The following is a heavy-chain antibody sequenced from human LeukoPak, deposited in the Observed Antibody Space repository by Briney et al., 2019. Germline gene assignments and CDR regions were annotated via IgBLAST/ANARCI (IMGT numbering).Heavy chain of an antibody. J-gene: IGHJ6*03. V-gene: IGHV3-30*04. CDR1: GFTFSSYA. Sequence: QPGRSLRLSCAASGFTFSSYAMHWVRQAPGKGLEWVAVISYDGSNEYYADSVKGRFTISRDNSKNTLSLQMNSLRAEDTAVYYCAKDGRTVTKYYYYYMDVWGKGTTVTVSS. CDR2: ISYDGSNE. CDR3: AKDGRTVTKYYYYYMDV. D-gene: IGHD4-23*01.